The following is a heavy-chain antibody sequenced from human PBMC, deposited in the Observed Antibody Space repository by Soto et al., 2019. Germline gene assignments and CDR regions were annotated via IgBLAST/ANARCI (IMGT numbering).Heavy chain of an antibody. J-gene: IGHJ2*01. V-gene: IGHV1-69*02. Sequence: QVQLVQSGAEVKKPGSSVKVSCKASGGTFSRYTISWVRQAPGQGLEWMGRIIPILGIANYAQKFQGRVTITADKSTSTAYMELSSLRSEDTAVYYCARGPYGDYRRAARFDLWGRGTLVTVSS. CDR3: ARGPYGDYRRAARFDL. CDR2: IIPILGIA. CDR1: GGTFSRYT. D-gene: IGHD4-17*01.